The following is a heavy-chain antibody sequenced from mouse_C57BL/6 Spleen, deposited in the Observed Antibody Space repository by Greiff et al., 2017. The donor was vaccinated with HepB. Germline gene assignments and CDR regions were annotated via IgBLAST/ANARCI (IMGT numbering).Heavy chain of an antibody. CDR3: ARSYYGSSYDYFDY. J-gene: IGHJ2*01. Sequence: QVQLQQSGAELARPGASVKMSCKASGYTFTSYTMHWVKQRPGQGLAWIGYINPSSGYTKYNQKFKDKATLTADKSSSTAYMQLSSLTSEDSAVYYCARSYYGSSYDYFDYWGQGTTLTVSS. V-gene: IGHV1-4*01. D-gene: IGHD1-1*01. CDR2: INPSSGYT. CDR1: GYTFTSYT.